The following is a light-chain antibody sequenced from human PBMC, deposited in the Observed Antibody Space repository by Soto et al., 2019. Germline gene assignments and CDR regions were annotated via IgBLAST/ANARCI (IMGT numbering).Light chain of an antibody. CDR3: GSQGGSNILL. Sequence: QSALTQPPSASGSPGQSVTISCTGTSSDIAIYNYVSWYQQHPGKAPKLMIFEVSKRPSGVPDRFSGSKSANTASLTVSGPKDEEGADYYCGSQGGSNILLFGGGTKLTVL. CDR1: SSDIAIYNY. CDR2: EVS. V-gene: IGLV2-8*01. J-gene: IGLJ2*01.